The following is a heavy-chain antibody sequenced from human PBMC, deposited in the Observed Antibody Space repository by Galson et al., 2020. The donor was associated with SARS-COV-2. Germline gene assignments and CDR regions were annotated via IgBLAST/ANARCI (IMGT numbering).Heavy chain of an antibody. CDR2: INHSGST. J-gene: IGHJ6*03. V-gene: IGHV4-34*01. CDR3: ARGVGQQLVQWYYYMGV. D-gene: IGHD6-13*01. Sequence: SETLSLTCAVYGGSFSGYYWSWIRQPPGKGLEWIGEINHSGSTNYNPSLKSRVTISVDTSKNQFSLKLSSVTAADTAVYYCARGVGQQLVQWYYYMGVWGKGTTVTVSS. CDR1: GGSFSGYY.